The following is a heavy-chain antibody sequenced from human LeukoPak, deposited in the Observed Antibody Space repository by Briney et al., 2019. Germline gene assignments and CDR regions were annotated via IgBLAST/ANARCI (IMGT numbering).Heavy chain of an antibody. Sequence: PGGSLRLSCAASGFTFSNYNMNWVRQAPGKGLEWVSSISGSSSYIYYADSVKGRFTISRDNAKNSLYLQMNSLGAEDTAVYYCARVDDYDSSGYYYNWGQGTLVTASS. CDR2: ISGSSSYI. CDR3: ARVDDYDSSGYYYN. V-gene: IGHV3-21*01. J-gene: IGHJ4*02. CDR1: GFTFSNYN. D-gene: IGHD3-22*01.